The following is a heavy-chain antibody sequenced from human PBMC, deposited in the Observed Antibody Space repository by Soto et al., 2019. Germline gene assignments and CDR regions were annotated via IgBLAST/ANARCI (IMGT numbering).Heavy chain of an antibody. CDR3: AKDSGIAPYSYYDMDV. J-gene: IGHJ6*03. V-gene: IGHV3-9*01. D-gene: IGHD2-21*01. Sequence: EVQLVESGGGLVQPGRSLRLSCAASGFTFDDYAMHWVRQPPGKGLEWVSSITWNSGRIAYADSVQGRFTISRDNGRNSLDLQMNSLRLEDTAFYYCAKDSGIAPYSYYDMDVWGKGTTVTVSS. CDR1: GFTFDDYA. CDR2: ITWNSGRI.